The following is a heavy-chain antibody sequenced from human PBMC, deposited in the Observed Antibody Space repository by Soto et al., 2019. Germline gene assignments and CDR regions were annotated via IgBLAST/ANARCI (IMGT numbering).Heavy chain of an antibody. CDR1: GGTFSSYA. CDR2: IIPIFGTA. J-gene: IGHJ6*02. Sequence: SVKVSCKASGGTFSSYAISWVRQAPGQGLEWMGGIIPIFGTANYAQKFQGRVTITADESTSTAYMELSSLRSENTAVYYCARGRRKELEWLLPHYYYYGMDVWGQGTTVTVSS. CDR3: ARGRRKELEWLLPHYYYYGMDV. V-gene: IGHV1-69*13. D-gene: IGHD3-3*01.